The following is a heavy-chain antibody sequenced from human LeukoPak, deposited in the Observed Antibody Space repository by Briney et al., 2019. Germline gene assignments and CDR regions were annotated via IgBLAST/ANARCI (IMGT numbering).Heavy chain of an antibody. CDR1: GGSIRSGDYY. CDR3: ARARYCSGGSCYSGFFT. V-gene: IGHV4-30-4*01. Sequence: PSETLSLTCTVSGGSIRSGDYYWSWIRQPPGKGLEWIGYIYHSGSAYYNPSLKSRVTMSVDTSKNQFSLKLSSVTAADTAVYYCARARYCSGGSCYSGFFTWGQGTLVTVSS. J-gene: IGHJ5*02. CDR2: IYHSGSA. D-gene: IGHD2-15*01.